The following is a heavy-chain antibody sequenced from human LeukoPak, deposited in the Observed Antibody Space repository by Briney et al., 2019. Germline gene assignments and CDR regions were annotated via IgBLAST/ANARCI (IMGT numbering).Heavy chain of an antibody. CDR1: GGSISSHY. Sequence: SETLSLTCTVSGGSISSHYWGWLRQPPGKGLEWVGGIYHSGSTYHNPSLKSRVTISVDTSKNQFSLKLSSVTAADTAVYYCARQGTFGNYDFWSGYSIDPWGQGTLVTVSS. CDR3: ARQGTFGNYDFWSGYSIDP. D-gene: IGHD3-3*01. V-gene: IGHV4-59*08. J-gene: IGHJ5*02. CDR2: IYHSGST.